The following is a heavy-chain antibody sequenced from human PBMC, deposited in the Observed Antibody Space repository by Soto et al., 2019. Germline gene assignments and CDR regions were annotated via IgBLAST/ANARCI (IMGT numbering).Heavy chain of an antibody. Sequence: GESLKIPCNGSGYSFTSYWIGWARQMPGKGLEWVGIFYPGDSDTRYSPSFQGQVTNSADKSISTAYLQWSSLKASDTALYYRARLPSDCSSTSCYNGGWFDSWGQGTLVTVSS. CDR1: GYSFTSYW. CDR3: ARLPSDCSSTSCYNGGWFDS. CDR2: FYPGDSDT. D-gene: IGHD2-2*02. J-gene: IGHJ5*01. V-gene: IGHV5-51*01.